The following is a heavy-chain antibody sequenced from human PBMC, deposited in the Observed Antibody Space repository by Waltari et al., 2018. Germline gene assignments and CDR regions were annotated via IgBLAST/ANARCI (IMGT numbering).Heavy chain of an antibody. J-gene: IGHJ4*02. CDR1: GGSLGSSNW. D-gene: IGHD6-19*01. V-gene: IGHV4-4*02. Sequence: QVQLQESGPGLVKPSGTLSLTCAVSGGSLGSSNWWSWVRQPPGKRLEWIGEIYHSGGTNYNPSLKSRVTISVDKSKNQFSLKLSSVTAADTAVYYCAREVGYSSGWYIDYWGQGTLVTVSS. CDR3: AREVGYSSGWYIDY. CDR2: IYHSGGT.